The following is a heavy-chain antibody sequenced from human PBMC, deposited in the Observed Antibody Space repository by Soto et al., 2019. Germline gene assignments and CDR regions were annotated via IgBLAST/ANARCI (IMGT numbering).Heavy chain of an antibody. CDR1: GGSISSSNYY. J-gene: IGHJ4*02. CDR2: IYTSGST. Sequence: PSETLSLTCTVSGGSISSSNYYWGWIRQPPGKGLEWIGRIYTSGSTNYNPSLKSRVTMSVDTPKNQFSLKLSSVTAADTAVYYCAREGPAAAGTPFVDYWGQGTLVTSPQ. V-gene: IGHV4-39*07. D-gene: IGHD6-13*01. CDR3: AREGPAAAGTPFVDY.